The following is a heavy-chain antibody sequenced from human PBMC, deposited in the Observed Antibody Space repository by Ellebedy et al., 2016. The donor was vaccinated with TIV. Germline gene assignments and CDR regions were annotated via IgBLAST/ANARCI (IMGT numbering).Heavy chain of an antibody. CDR3: ARDQSADY. V-gene: IGHV3-74*01. CDR2: INRDGSTT. Sequence: GESLKISCTASGFDFTDYWMHWVRHVPGKGLMWVSRINRDGSTTIYADSVKGRFIISRDNALNTLYLQMSRLSADDTAVYYCARDQSADYWGRGTLVSVSS. J-gene: IGHJ4*02. CDR1: GFDFTDYW.